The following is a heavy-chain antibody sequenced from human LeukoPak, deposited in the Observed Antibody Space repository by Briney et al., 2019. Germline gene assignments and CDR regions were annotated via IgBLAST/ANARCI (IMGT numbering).Heavy chain of an antibody. CDR2: IYYSGST. CDR1: GGSISSHY. V-gene: IGHV4-59*11. J-gene: IGHJ4*02. D-gene: IGHD2-21*01. Sequence: SETLSLTCTVSGGSISSHYWSWIRQPPGKGLEWIGYIYYSGSTNYNPSLKSRVTISVDTSKNQFSLKLSSVTAADTAVYYCARAAEDAPSYWYWGQGTLVTVSS. CDR3: ARAAEDAPSYWY.